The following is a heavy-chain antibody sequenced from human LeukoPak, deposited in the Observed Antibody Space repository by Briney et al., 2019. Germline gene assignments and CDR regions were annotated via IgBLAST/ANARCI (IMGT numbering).Heavy chain of an antibody. CDR2: IYYSGST. J-gene: IGHJ4*02. D-gene: IGHD4-17*01. Sequence: SQTLSLTCTVSGGSISSGGYYWIWIPQHPGKGLEWIGYIYYSGSTYYNPSLKSRVTISVDTSKNQFSLKLSSVTAADTAVYYCARATYGDYLIWGQGTLVTVSS. CDR1: GGSISSGGYY. V-gene: IGHV4-31*03. CDR3: ARATYGDYLI.